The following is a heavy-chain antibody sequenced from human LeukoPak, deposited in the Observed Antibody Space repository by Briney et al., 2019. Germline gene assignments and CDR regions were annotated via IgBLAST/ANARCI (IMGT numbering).Heavy chain of an antibody. CDR2: ISYDGGNK. J-gene: IGHJ6*02. CDR1: GFTFSSYV. CDR3: ARIQTGTTRVYGMDV. D-gene: IGHD1-7*01. Sequence: GGSLRLSCAASGFTFSSYVMHWVRQAPGKGLEWVAVISYDGGNKYYADSVKGRFTISRDNAKNSLYLQMNSLRAEDTAVYYCARIQTGTTRVYGMDVWGQGTTVTVSS. V-gene: IGHV3-30-3*01.